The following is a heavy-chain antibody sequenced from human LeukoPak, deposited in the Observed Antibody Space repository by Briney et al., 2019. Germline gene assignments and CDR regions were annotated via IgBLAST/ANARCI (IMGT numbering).Heavy chain of an antibody. J-gene: IGHJ4*02. CDR2: ISSSGSTI. D-gene: IGHD6-19*01. CDR3: ARDASSGWPNYFDH. CDR1: GFTFSDYY. V-gene: IGHV3-11*01. Sequence: KSGGSLRLSCAASGFTFSDYYVSWIRQAPGKGLEWVSYISSSGSTIYYADSVKGRFTISRDNAKNSLYLQMNSLRAEDTAVYYCARDASSGWPNYFDHWGQGTLVTVSS.